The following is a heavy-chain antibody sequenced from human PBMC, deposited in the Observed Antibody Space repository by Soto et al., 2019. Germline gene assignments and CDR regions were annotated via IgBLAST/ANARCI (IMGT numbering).Heavy chain of an antibody. D-gene: IGHD3-9*01. V-gene: IGHV3-21*01. CDR3: ARDCGRYFDWLPQFYYYYYMDV. CDR2: ISSSSSYI. J-gene: IGHJ6*03. CDR1: GFTFSSYS. Sequence: SGGSLRLSCAASGFTFSSYSMNWVRQAPGKGLEWVSSISSSSSYIYYADSVKGRFTISRDNAKNSLYLQMNSLRAEDTAVYYCARDCGRYFDWLPQFYYYYYMDVWGKGTTVTVSS.